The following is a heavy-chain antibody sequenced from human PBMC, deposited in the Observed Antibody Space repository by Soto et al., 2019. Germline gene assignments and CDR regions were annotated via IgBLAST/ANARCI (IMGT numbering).Heavy chain of an antibody. CDR2: IWHDGSNK. V-gene: IGHV3-33*01. CDR1: GFIFSDYG. CDR3: ARGGTIPY. D-gene: IGHD1-1*01. J-gene: IGHJ4*02. Sequence: PGGSLRLSCAASGFIFSDYGMHWVRQAPGKGLEWVALIWHDGSNKYYIDSVKGRFTISRDNSKNTLFLQMNSLGAEDTAVYYCARGGTIPYWGQGTLVTVSS.